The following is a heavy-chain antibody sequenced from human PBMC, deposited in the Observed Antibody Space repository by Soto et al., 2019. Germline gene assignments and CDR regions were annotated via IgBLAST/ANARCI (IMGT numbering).Heavy chain of an antibody. CDR2: ISGSGGST. CDR3: AKDPSLRCFDY. J-gene: IGHJ4*02. Sequence: LILSCAASGFTFSSYAMSLVRQAPGKGLEWVSGISGSGGSTHYADSVQGRFTISRDNSKNTLYLQMNSLRAEDTAVYYCAKDPSLRCFDYWGQGTLVTVSS. D-gene: IGHD4-17*01. V-gene: IGHV3-23*01. CDR1: GFTFSSYA.